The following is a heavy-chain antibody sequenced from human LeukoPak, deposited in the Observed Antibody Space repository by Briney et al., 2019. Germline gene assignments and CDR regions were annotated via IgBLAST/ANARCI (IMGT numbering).Heavy chain of an antibody. Sequence: SETLSLTCAVYGESLNSYYWSWVRQPPGEGLEWIGEIYESGTTKYNPSLKSRVAISMVPSKQQFSLRLSSVTAADTAVYYCARETRYSYGYGQAFDIWGQGTMVTVSS. CDR3: ARETRYSYGYGQAFDI. J-gene: IGHJ3*02. V-gene: IGHV4-34*01. CDR2: IYESGTT. D-gene: IGHD5-18*01. CDR1: GESLNSYY.